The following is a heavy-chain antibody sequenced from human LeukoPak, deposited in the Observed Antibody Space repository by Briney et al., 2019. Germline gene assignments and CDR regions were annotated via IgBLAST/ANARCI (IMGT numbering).Heavy chain of an antibody. CDR3: AKNRLVTVKYNWFDP. Sequence: ASVKVSCKASGYTFTSYGISWVRQAPGQGLEWMGWISAYNGNTNYAQKLQGRVTMTTDTPTSTAYMELRSLRSDDTAVYYCAKNRLVTVKYNWFDPWGQGILVTVSS. CDR1: GYTFTSYG. D-gene: IGHD6-19*01. V-gene: IGHV1-18*01. CDR2: ISAYNGNT. J-gene: IGHJ5*02.